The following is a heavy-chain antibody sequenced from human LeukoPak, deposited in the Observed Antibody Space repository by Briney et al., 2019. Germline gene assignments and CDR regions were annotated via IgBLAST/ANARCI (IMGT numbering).Heavy chain of an antibody. D-gene: IGHD6-19*01. CDR1: GGSISSYY. CDR2: IYYGGST. J-gene: IGHJ4*02. V-gene: IGHV4-59*01. CDR3: ARVNPRYSSGWYRGLDY. Sequence: SETLSLTCTVSGGSISSYYWSWIRQPPGKGLEWIGYIYYGGSTNYNPSLKSRVTISVDTSKNQFSLKLSSVTAADTAVYYCARVNPRYSSGWYRGLDYWGQGTLVTVCS.